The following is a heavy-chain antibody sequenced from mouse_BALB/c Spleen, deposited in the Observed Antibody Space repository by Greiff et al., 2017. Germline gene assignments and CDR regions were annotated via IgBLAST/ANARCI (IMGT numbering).Heavy chain of an antibody. D-gene: IGHD1-2*01. CDR3: ARRSGYYFDY. V-gene: IGHV5-17*02. CDR1: GFTFSSFG. CDR2: ISSGSSTI. Sequence: QRVESGGGLVQPGGSRKLSCAASGFTFSSFGMHWVRQAPEKGLEWVAYISSGSSTIYYADTVKGRFTISRDNPKNTLFLQMTSLRSEDTAMYYCARRSGYYFDYWGQGTTLTVSS. J-gene: IGHJ2*01.